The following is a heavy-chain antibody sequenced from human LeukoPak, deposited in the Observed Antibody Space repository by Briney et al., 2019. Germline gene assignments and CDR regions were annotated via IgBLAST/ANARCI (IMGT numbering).Heavy chain of an antibody. CDR3: ARHWEGVESDAFDI. CDR2: IRKDGSEK. J-gene: IGHJ3*02. CDR1: GFTFEIYW. V-gene: IGHV3-7*04. D-gene: IGHD1-26*01. Sequence: GGPLRLSCAASGFTFEIYWMSWVRQAPGKGLKWVANIRKDGSEKNYVDSVKGRFTISRDNAKNSLYLQMNSLRADDTALYYCARHWEGVESDAFDIWGQGTMVTVSS.